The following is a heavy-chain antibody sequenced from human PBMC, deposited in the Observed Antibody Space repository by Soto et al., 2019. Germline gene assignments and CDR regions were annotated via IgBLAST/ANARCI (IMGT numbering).Heavy chain of an antibody. Sequence: QVQLVQSGGKVKRPGASVKVSCKASGYTFTTYGFNWVRQAPGQGLEWMGWISPNNGDTNYAQNFQGRVTLTTDTSTSTAYMEMRSLTSDDTAVYYCARTPRAQMIVLEAATRFDYWGQGTLVTVSS. CDR3: ARTPRAQMIVLEAATRFDY. CDR1: GYTFTTYG. V-gene: IGHV1-18*04. CDR2: ISPNNGDT. D-gene: IGHD2-15*01. J-gene: IGHJ4*02.